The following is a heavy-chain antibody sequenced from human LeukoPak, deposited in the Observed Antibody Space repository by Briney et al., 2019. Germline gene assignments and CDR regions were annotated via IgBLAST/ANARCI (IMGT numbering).Heavy chain of an antibody. CDR2: VFYSGTT. CDR3: ASIYGSGNLFDY. CDR1: GGSITGYY. D-gene: IGHD3-10*01. Sequence: SETLSLTCSVSGGSITGYYWSWIRQPPGKGLEWIGYVFYSGTTLYNPSLKSRVTISVDTSKNQFSLKLSSVTAADTAVYYCASIYGSGNLFDYWGQGTLVTVSS. J-gene: IGHJ4*02. V-gene: IGHV4-59*01.